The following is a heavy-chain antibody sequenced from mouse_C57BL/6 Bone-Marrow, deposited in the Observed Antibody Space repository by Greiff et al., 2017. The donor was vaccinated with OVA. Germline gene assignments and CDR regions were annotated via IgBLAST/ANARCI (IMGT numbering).Heavy chain of an antibody. D-gene: IGHD1-1*01. CDR1: GYTFTDYY. CDR2: IFPGSGST. V-gene: IGHV1-75*01. J-gene: IGHJ3*01. Sequence: VQLQQSGPELVKPGASVKISCKASGYTFTDYYINWVKQRPGQGLEWIGWIFPGSGSTYYNEKFKGKATLTVDKSSSTAYMLLSSLTSEDSAVYFCARGRAYYYGSSYPAWFAYWGQGTLVTVSA. CDR3: ARGRAYYYGSSYPAWFAY.